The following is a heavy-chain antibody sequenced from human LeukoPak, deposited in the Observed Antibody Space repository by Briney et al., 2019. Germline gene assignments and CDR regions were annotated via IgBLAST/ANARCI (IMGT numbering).Heavy chain of an antibody. Sequence: GSLRLSCGASGFTFSTYWMSWVRQAPGKGLEWIGYIYYSGSTNYNPSLKSRVTMSVDMSKNQFSLKLSSVTAADTAVYYCARGVRSRWYGNAFDIWGQGTMVTVSS. D-gene: IGHD6-13*01. CDR3: ARGVRSRWYGNAFDI. CDR1: GFTFSTYW. CDR2: IYYSGST. J-gene: IGHJ3*02. V-gene: IGHV4-59*01.